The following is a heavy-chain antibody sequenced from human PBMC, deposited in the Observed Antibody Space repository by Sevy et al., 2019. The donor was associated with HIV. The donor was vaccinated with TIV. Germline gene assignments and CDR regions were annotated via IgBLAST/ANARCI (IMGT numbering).Heavy chain of an antibody. CDR1: GFTFSSYW. V-gene: IGHV3-7*01. CDR3: ARDVIGYDYVWGSYRSTTYYYYGMDV. D-gene: IGHD3-16*02. J-gene: IGHJ6*02. Sequence: GGSLRLSCAASGFTFSSYWMSWVRQAPGKGLEWVANIKQDGSEKYYVDSVKGRFTISRDNAKNSLYLQMNSLRDEDTAVYYCARDVIGYDYVWGSYRSTTYYYYGMDVWGQGTTVTVSS. CDR2: IKQDGSEK.